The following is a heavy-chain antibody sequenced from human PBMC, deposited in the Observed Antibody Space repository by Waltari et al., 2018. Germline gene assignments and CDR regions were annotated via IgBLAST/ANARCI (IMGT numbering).Heavy chain of an antibody. CDR1: GGPISSSNW. V-gene: IGHV4-4*02. D-gene: IGHD6-19*01. Sequence: QVQPQESGPGLVKPSRTLSLSCAVSGGPISSSNWWSWVRQPPGKGLEWIGEIYHSGSTNYNPSLKSRVTISVDKSKNQFSLELSSVTAADTAVYYCVRVSEQWLVHAFDIWGQGTMVSVSS. CDR3: VRVSEQWLVHAFDI. J-gene: IGHJ3*02. CDR2: IYHSGST.